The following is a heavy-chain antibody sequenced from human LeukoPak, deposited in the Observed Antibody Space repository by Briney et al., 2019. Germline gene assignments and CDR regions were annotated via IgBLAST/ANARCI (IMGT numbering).Heavy chain of an antibody. CDR1: DGSISGSSYY. D-gene: IGHD1-26*01. V-gene: IGHV4-39*01. CDR2: IYYSGST. Sequence: SETLSLTCAVSDGSISGSSYYWGWFRQSPGKGLEWIATIYYSGSTYYNPSLKSRVTISVDTSKNQFSLKLTSVTAADTAVYYCARRPGGGYYSFDYWGQGTLVTVSS. CDR3: ARRPGGGYYSFDY. J-gene: IGHJ4*02.